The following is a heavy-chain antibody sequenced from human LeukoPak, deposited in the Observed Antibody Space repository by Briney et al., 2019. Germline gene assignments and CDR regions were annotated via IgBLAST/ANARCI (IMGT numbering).Heavy chain of an antibody. CDR2: ISGDGGST. V-gene: IGHV3-43*02. CDR3: AKVLNRSIAVAGTDY. J-gene: IGHJ4*02. D-gene: IGHD6-19*01. CDR1: GFTFDDYA. Sequence: GGSLRLSCASSGFTFDDYAMHLVRQAPGKGLEWVSLISGDGGSTYYADSVKGRFTISRDNSKNSLYLQMNSLRPEDTALYYCAKVLNRSIAVAGTDYWGQGALVTVSS.